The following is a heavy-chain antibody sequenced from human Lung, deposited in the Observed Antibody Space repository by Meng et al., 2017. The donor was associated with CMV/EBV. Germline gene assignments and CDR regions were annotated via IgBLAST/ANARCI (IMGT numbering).Heavy chain of an antibody. J-gene: IGHJ3*02. V-gene: IGHV3-15*01. D-gene: IGHD1-1*01. CDR1: GFTFSNAW. Sequence: LSCAVSGFTFSNAWVGWVRRAPGKGLEWVGRITRKSDGETTDYAAPVKDRFTISRDDSKNTLYLQMNSLKAEDTAVYFCNDIHAFDIWGQGTMVTVSS. CDR2: ITRKSDGETT. CDR3: NDIHAFDI.